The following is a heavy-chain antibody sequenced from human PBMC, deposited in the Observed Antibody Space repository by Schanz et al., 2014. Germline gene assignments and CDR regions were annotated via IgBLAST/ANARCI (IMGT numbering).Heavy chain of an antibody. Sequence: QVQLVESGGGLVKPGGSLRLSCAAYGFTLSSYAMHWLRQAPGKGLEWVAVISYDGSNKYYADSVKGRFTISRDNSKNTLYLQMNTLRAEDTAVYYCARDRGYCSGGSCLTFDYWGQGTLVTVSS. CDR3: ARDRGYCSGGSCLTFDY. V-gene: IGHV3-30-3*01. CDR2: ISYDGSNK. CDR1: GFTLSSYA. J-gene: IGHJ4*02. D-gene: IGHD2-15*01.